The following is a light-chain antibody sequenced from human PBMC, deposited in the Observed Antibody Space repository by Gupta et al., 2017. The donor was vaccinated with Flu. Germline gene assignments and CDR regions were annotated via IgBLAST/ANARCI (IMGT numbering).Light chain of an antibody. CDR1: QSVLYSSNNKNY. V-gene: IGKV4-1*01. Sequence: DIVMTQSPDYLAVSLGERATINCKSSQSVLYSSNNKNYLAWYQQKPGQPPKLLIYWASIRESGVPDRFSGRGSGTDFTLTISSLQAEDVAVYYCQQYYSSPYTYGQGTKLEIK. CDR3: QQYYSSPYT. CDR2: WAS. J-gene: IGKJ2*01.